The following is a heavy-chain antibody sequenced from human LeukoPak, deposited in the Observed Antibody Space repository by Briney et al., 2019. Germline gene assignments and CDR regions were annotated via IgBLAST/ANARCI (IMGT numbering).Heavy chain of an antibody. CDR2: INHSGST. Sequence: SETLSLTCAVDGGSFGGYYWSWIRQPPGKGLEWIGEINHSGSTNYNPSLKSRVTISVDTSKNQFSLKLSSVTAADTAVYYCARSPYCSGGSCYRRGFDYWGQGTLVTVSS. J-gene: IGHJ4*02. CDR3: ARSPYCSGGSCYRRGFDY. CDR1: GGSFGGYY. D-gene: IGHD2-15*01. V-gene: IGHV4-34*01.